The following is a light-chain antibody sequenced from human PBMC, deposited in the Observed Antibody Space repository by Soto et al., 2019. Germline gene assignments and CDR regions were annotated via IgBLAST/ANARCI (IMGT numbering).Light chain of an antibody. CDR1: SSDVGGCNY. CDR2: DVS. CDR3: SSYTSSSTWV. V-gene: IGLV2-14*01. J-gene: IGLJ3*02. Sequence: QSALTQPASVSGSPGQSIAISCTGTSSDVGGCNYVSWYQQHPGKTPNLMIYDVSNRPSGVSNRFSGSKSGNTASLTISGLQAEDEADYYCSSYTSSSTWVFGGVTKLTVL.